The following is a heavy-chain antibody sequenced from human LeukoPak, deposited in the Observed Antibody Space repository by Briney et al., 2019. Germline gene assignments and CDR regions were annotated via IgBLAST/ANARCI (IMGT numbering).Heavy chain of an antibody. CDR2: ITNSGNSK. J-gene: IGHJ3*02. CDR3: AKAHPSYTYAFDI. D-gene: IGHD2-2*02. CDR1: EFTFSSYS. V-gene: IGHV3-48*01. Sequence: PGGSLRLSCAASEFTFSSYSMNWVRQAPGKGLEWVSYITNSGNSKSYADSVKGRFTISRDNSKDTLYLQMNSLRAEDTAVYYCAKAHPSYTYAFDIWGQGTMVTVSS.